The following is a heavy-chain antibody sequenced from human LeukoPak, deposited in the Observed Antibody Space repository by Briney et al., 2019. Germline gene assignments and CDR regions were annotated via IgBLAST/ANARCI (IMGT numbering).Heavy chain of an antibody. CDR2: IYHSGST. Sequence: SETLSLTCAVSGCSMSSSHWWTWVRQPPGQGLELIGEIYHSGSTNYNTSVKSRVTIAVDKSKNQFSLKLSSVAAADTDVYYSAADPGIGAVAARRLDYWGQGTLVNVAS. CDR1: GCSMSSSHW. D-gene: IGHD4-17*01. CDR3: AADPGIGAVAARRLDY. J-gene: IGHJ4*02. V-gene: IGHV4-4*02.